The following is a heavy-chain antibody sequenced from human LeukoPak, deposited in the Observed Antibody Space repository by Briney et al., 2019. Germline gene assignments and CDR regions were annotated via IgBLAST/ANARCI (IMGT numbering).Heavy chain of an antibody. V-gene: IGHV4-34*01. CDR3: ARGLPRYYYGSGTYYYGMDV. Sequence: SETLSLTCAVYGGSFSGYYWSWIRQPPGKGLEWIGVINHSGSTNYNPSLKSRVTISVDTSKNQFSLKLSSVTAADTAVYYCARGLPRYYYGSGTYYYGMDVWGQGTTVTVSS. CDR2: INHSGST. CDR1: GGSFSGYY. D-gene: IGHD3-10*01. J-gene: IGHJ6*02.